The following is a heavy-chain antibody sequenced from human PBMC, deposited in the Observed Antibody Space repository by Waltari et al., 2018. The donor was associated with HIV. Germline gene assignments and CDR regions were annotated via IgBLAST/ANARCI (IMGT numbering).Heavy chain of an antibody. V-gene: IGHV4-59*01. CDR3: AKESWAHSSGWQFDY. J-gene: IGHJ4*02. CDR1: GGSIRGDY. CDR2: IYYTGST. D-gene: IGHD6-19*01. Sequence: QVHLQESRPGLVKASATLSLTCSVSGGSIRGDYWSWIRQPPGKGLEWIGYIYYTGSTNYNPSLKSRITMSLSPSKTQFSLKVNSVTSADTGVYYCAKESWAHSSGWQFDYWGPGILVTVSS.